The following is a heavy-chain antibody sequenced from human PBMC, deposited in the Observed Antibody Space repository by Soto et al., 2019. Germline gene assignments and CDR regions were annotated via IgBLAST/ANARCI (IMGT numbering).Heavy chain of an antibody. Sequence: QLQLQESGSGLVKPSQTLSLTCAVSGGSISSGGYSWSWIRQPPGNGLEWIGSIYHSGSTYYNPSLKSRVTISVDRSKNQFSLKMSSVTAADTAVYYCARDREGSWYFDLWGRGSLVTVSS. J-gene: IGHJ2*01. CDR1: GGSISSGGYS. CDR2: IYHSGST. D-gene: IGHD1-26*01. CDR3: ARDREGSWYFDL. V-gene: IGHV4-30-2*01.